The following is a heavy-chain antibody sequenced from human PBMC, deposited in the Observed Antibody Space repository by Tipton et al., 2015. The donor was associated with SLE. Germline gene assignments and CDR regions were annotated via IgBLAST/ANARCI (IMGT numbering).Heavy chain of an antibody. J-gene: IGHJ3*01. V-gene: IGHV4-61*09. CDR1: GGSISSGSYY. Sequence: TLSLTCTVSGGSISSGSYYWSWIRQPAGKGLEWIGQIYASGSTSYSPSLKSRVTITVDTSKNHFSLKLSSVTAADTAVYYCASVEYSSSFGAFGVWGQGTTVSVSS. D-gene: IGHD6-6*01. CDR2: IYASGST. CDR3: ASVEYSSSFGAFGV.